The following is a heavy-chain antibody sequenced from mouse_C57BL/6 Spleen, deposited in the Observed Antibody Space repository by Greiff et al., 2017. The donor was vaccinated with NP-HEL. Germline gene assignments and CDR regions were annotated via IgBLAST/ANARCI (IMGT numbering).Heavy chain of an antibody. CDR3: ARSVYDGSSFDY. V-gene: IGHV1-69*01. CDR2: IDPSDSYT. Sequence: VQLQQPGAELVMPGASVKLSCKASGYTFTSYWMHWVKQRTGQGLEWIGEIDPSDSYTNYNQKFKGKSTLTVDKSSSTAYMQLSSLTSEDSAVYYCARSVYDGSSFDYWGQGTTLTVSS. CDR1: GYTFTSYW. J-gene: IGHJ2*01. D-gene: IGHD2-3*01.